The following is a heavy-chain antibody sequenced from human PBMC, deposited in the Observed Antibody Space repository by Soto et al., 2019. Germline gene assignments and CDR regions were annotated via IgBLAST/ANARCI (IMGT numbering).Heavy chain of an antibody. CDR3: ARGGAMVRGYYSYYYGMDV. J-gene: IGHJ6*02. CDR2: INHSGGT. CDR1: GGSISSGRYY. V-gene: IGHV4-34*01. D-gene: IGHD3-10*01. Sequence: SETLSLTGALSGGSISSGRYYWSWIRHPPGKGLEWIGEINHSGGTRYNPSLKSLVTMSVDTSKNQFSLKLSSVTAADTDVYYCARGGAMVRGYYSYYYGMDVWGQGTRVTASS.